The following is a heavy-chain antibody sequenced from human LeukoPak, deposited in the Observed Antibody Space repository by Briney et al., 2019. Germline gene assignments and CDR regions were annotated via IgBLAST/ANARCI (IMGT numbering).Heavy chain of an antibody. CDR3: ARDGGHSTDFDY. J-gene: IGHJ4*02. V-gene: IGHV3-7*01. D-gene: IGHD2/OR15-2a*01. CDR1: GFMFSRHW. Sequence: TGGSLRLSCAPSGFMFSRHWMSWVRQAPGKGPEGVANIKQGGSERYYVDSVKGRFTISRDNAKNSLYLQMNSLRAEDTAVYYCARDGGHSTDFDYWGQGTLVTVSS. CDR2: IKQGGSER.